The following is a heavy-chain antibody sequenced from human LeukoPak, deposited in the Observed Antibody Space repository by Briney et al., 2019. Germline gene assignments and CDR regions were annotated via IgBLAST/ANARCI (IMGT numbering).Heavy chain of an antibody. J-gene: IGHJ6*02. D-gene: IGHD3-3*01. Sequence: NPSETLSLTCAVYGGSFSGYYWSWIRQPPGKGLEWIGEINHSGSTNYNPSLKSRVTISVDTSKNQFSLKLSSVTAADTAVYYCARERRTIFGVVNPILASPYYYYGMDVWGQGTTVTVSS. CDR1: GGSFSGYY. CDR2: INHSGST. V-gene: IGHV4-34*01. CDR3: ARERRTIFGVVNPILASPYYYYGMDV.